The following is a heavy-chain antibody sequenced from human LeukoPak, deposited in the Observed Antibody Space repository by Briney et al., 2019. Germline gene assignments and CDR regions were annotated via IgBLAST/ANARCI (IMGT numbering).Heavy chain of an antibody. Sequence: SETLSLTCTVSGGSISSGDYYWSWIRQPSGKGLVWIGYIYYSGSTYYNPSLKSRVTISVDTSKNQFSLKLSSVTAADTAVYYCARDSITIFGVVPTYYGMDVWGQGTTVTVSS. CDR1: GGSISSGDYY. CDR3: ARDSITIFGVVPTYYGMDV. V-gene: IGHV4-30-4*01. J-gene: IGHJ6*02. CDR2: IYYSGST. D-gene: IGHD3-3*01.